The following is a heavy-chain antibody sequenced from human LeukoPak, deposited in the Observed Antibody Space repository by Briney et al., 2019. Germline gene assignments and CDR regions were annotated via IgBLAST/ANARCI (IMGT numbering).Heavy chain of an antibody. CDR1: GFTFSNYA. CDR3: AKGSIFGVVILDY. Sequence: GGSLRLSCAASGFTFSNYAMSWVRQAPGKGLEWVSGITDGGGGTYYAESVKGRFTISRDNSKNTLYLQMNSLRAEDTAVYYCAKGSIFGVVILDYWGQGTLVTVSS. CDR2: ITDGGGGT. D-gene: IGHD3-3*02. J-gene: IGHJ4*02. V-gene: IGHV3-23*01.